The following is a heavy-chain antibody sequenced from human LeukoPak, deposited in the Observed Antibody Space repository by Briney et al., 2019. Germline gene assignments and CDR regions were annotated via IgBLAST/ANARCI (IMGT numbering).Heavy chain of an antibody. Sequence: PGGSLRLSCAASRFTFSDYYMSWIRQAPGKGLEWVSSISSSSSYIYYADSVKGRFTISRDNAKNSLYLQMNSLRAEDTAVYYCARSVSSSGWLVYWGQGTLVTVSS. V-gene: IGHV3-11*06. D-gene: IGHD6-19*01. J-gene: IGHJ4*02. CDR1: RFTFSDYY. CDR3: ARSVSSSGWLVY. CDR2: ISSSSSYI.